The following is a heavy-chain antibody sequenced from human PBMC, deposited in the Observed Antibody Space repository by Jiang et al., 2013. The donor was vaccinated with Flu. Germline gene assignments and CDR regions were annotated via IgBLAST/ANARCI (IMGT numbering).Heavy chain of an antibody. CDR3: ARDRAVGILLDYYFDY. CDR2: ISYDGSNK. CDR1: SYA. V-gene: IGHV3-30*04. J-gene: IGHJ4*02. D-gene: IGHD6-19*01. Sequence: SYAMHWVRQAPGKGLEWVAVISYDGSNKYYADSVKGRFTISRDNSKNTLYLQMNSLRAEDTAVYYCARDRAVGILLDYYFDYWGQGTLVTVSS.